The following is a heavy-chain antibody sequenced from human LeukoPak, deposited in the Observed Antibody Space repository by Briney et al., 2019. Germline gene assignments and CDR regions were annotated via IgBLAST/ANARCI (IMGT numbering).Heavy chain of an antibody. J-gene: IGHJ5*02. D-gene: IGHD3-3*01. CDR3: ARSVTIFGAFDP. CDR2: IRYDGSNK. V-gene: IGHV3-30*02. Sequence: GGSLRLSCAASGFTFSSYGMHRVRQAPGKGLEWLAFIRYDGSNKDYADSVKGRFTSSRDNSKSTLYLQMNSLRAEDTAVYYCARSVTIFGAFDPWGQGSLVTVSS. CDR1: GFTFSSYG.